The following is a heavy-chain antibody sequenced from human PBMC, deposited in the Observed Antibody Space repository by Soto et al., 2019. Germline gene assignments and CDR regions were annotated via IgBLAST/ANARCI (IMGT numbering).Heavy chain of an antibody. J-gene: IGHJ4*02. CDR2: INHSGST. V-gene: IGHV4-34*01. Sequence: QVQLQQWGAGLLKPSETLSLTCAVYGGCFSGYYWSWIRQPPGKGLEWIGEINHSGSTNYNPSLKSRVTISVDTSKNQFSLKLSSVTAADTAVYYCARAGGNRGHDYWGQGTLVTVSS. CDR3: ARAGGNRGHDY. D-gene: IGHD2-15*01. CDR1: GGCFSGYY.